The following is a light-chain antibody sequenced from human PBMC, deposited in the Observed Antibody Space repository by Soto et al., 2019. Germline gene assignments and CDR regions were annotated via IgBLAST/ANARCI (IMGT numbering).Light chain of an antibody. V-gene: IGKV3-11*01. J-gene: IGKJ4*01. CDR1: QSVNGY. CDR3: QQRRNWPSFT. Sequence: EIVLTQSPATLSLSPGERATLSCRASQSVNGYLAWYKQKPGQAPRLLIYDASTRATGIPARFSGSRSETDFTLTISSLEPEDFAVYFCQQRRNWPSFTFGGGTKVDIK. CDR2: DAS.